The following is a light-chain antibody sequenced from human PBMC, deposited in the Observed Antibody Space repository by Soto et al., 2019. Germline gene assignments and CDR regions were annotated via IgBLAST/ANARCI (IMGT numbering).Light chain of an antibody. CDR1: QDIKKL. J-gene: IGKJ4*01. CDR2: DAS. Sequence: DILLTQSPFSLSASVGDRVTITCQAHQDIKKLLNWYHQKPGKVPNLLISDASNLERGAPSRFSGGGSGTNFTLTIRSLQPEDIGSYFCQQSDNLPFTFGGGTKVDIK. V-gene: IGKV1-33*01. CDR3: QQSDNLPFT.